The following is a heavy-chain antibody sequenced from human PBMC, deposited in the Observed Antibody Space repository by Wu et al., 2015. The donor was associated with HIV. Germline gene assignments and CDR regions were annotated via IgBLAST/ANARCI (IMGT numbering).Heavy chain of an antibody. Sequence: QVQLVQSEAEGKKPGASVKVSCKASGYTFTDYYIHWVRQAPGLGLEWLGWINPNRSDTNYAQRFQGRVTMTRDTSISTAYMELRRLRSDDTAVYYCARAYCSGGGCYSDVFLILWGQGTMVTVSS. CDR2: INPNRSDT. J-gene: IGHJ3*01. CDR3: ARAYCSGGGCYSDVFLIL. CDR1: GYTFTDYY. D-gene: IGHD2-15*01. V-gene: IGHV1-2*02.